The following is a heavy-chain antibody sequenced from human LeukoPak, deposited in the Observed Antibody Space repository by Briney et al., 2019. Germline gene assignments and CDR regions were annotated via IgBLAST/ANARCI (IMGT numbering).Heavy chain of an antibody. CDR3: VGSDRDLWYFDL. CDR2: VYYSGTT. J-gene: IGHJ2*01. CDR1: GGPISTYY. Sequence: PSETLSLTCTVSGGPISTYYWSWIRQPPGKGLEWIGYVYYSGTTNYKYKSSLKSRVTISVDTSKNQFSLRLSSVTAADTAGYYCVGSDRDLWYFDLWGRGTLVTVSS. V-gene: IGHV4-59*01.